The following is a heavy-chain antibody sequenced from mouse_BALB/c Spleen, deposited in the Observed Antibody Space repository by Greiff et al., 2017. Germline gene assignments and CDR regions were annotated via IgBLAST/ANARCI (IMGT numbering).Heavy chain of an antibody. J-gene: IGHJ2*01. D-gene: IGHD1-1*01. CDR3: ARGEGYGDYFDY. Sequence: EVQRVESGGGLVKPGGSLKLSCAASGFTFSDYYMYWVRQTPEKRLEWVATISDGGSYTYYPDSVKGRFTISRDNAKNNLYLQMSSLKSEDTAMYYCARGEGYGDYFDYWGQGTTLTVSS. CDR2: ISDGGSYT. CDR1: GFTFSDYY. V-gene: IGHV5-4*02.